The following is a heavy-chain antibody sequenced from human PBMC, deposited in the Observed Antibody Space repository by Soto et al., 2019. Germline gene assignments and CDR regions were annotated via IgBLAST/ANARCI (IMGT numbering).Heavy chain of an antibody. D-gene: IGHD4-17*01. Sequence: QVQLVQSGAEVKKSGASVKVSCKASGYTFTSHDINWVRQATGQGLEWMGWMNPKSGNTGYAQKFKGRVTMTRNTSISTAYMELSSLRSEDTAVYYCARWDYGDYARFDYWGQGTLVTVSS. CDR1: GYTFTSHD. V-gene: IGHV1-8*01. CDR2: MNPKSGNT. J-gene: IGHJ4*02. CDR3: ARWDYGDYARFDY.